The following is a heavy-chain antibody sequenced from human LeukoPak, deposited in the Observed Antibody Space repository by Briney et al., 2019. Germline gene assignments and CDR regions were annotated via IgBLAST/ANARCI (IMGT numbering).Heavy chain of an antibody. CDR3: ARKFGVAVAASSGAFDI. CDR2: IIPIFGTA. J-gene: IGHJ3*02. Sequence: SVTVSCKASGGTFSSYAISWVRQAPGQGLEWMGGIIPIFGTANYAQKFQGRVTITADESTSTAYMELSSLRSEDTAVYYCARKFGVAVAASSGAFDIWGQGTMVTVSS. D-gene: IGHD6-19*01. V-gene: IGHV1-69*13. CDR1: GGTFSSYA.